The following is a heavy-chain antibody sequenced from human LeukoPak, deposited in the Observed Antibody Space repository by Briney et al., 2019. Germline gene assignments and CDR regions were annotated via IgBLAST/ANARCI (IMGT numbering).Heavy chain of an antibody. J-gene: IGHJ6*02. CDR1: GFTFSSYG. D-gene: IGHD6-6*01. CDR2: IWFEGSNK. CDR3: ARDDRSIAARRYYYYGMDV. V-gene: IGHV3-33*01. Sequence: GRSLRLSCAASGFTFSSYGMDWVRRAPGKGLEWGAVIWFEGSNKYYADSVKGRFTISRDNFKNTLYLQVNSLRAEDTAVYYCARDDRSIAARRYYYYGMDVWGQGTTVTVSS.